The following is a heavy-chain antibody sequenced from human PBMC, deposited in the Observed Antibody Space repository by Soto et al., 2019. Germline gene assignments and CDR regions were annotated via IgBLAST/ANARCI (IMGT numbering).Heavy chain of an antibody. V-gene: IGHV1-69*08. J-gene: IGHJ6*02. CDR1: GDTFSSYT. Sequence: QVQLVQSGAEVKKTGSSVKVSCRASGDTFSSYTVNSVRQAPGRGLEWLGRIIPVLGTTDYAQKFKGRVTITADKSTNIVYMELSSLRSEDRAVYYCARRRYCGYDCYHKHYYGMDVWGQVTTVTVAS. CDR2: IIPVLGTT. CDR3: ARRRYCGYDCYHKHYYGMDV. D-gene: IGHD2-21*02.